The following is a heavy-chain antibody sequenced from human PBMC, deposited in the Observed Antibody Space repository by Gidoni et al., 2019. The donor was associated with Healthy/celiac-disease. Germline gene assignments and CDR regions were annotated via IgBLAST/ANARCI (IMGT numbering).Heavy chain of an antibody. CDR3: AIDGYSYGHYYYYGMDV. D-gene: IGHD5-18*01. J-gene: IGHJ6*02. Sequence: EVQLVESGGGLVKPGGSLRLSCAASGFTFGSYSMNWVRQAPGKGLEWVSSISSSSSYIYYADSVNGRFTISRDNAKNSLYLQMNSLSAEDTAVYYCAIDGYSYGHYYYYGMDVWGQGTTVTVSS. CDR1: GFTFGSYS. V-gene: IGHV3-21*01. CDR2: ISSSSSYI.